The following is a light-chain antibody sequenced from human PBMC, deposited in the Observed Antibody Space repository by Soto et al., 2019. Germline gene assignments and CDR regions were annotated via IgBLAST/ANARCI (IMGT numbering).Light chain of an antibody. CDR3: QQYGGSPRT. Sequence: EIVLTQSPGTLSLSPGERATLSCRVSRSVSSNYLAWYQQKPGQAPRLLIYYAYRRTTGIPDRFSGSGSGTDFTLTISGLEPEDFAVYYCQQYGGSPRTFGQGTRWIS. V-gene: IGKV3-20*01. CDR1: RSVSSNY. J-gene: IGKJ1*01. CDR2: YAY.